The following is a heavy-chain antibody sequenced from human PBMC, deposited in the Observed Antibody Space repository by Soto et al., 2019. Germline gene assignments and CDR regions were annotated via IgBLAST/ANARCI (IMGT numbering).Heavy chain of an antibody. CDR2: INPNSGGT. D-gene: IGHD3-16*02. CDR3: AYFTFGGVIVFDY. Sequence: GASVKVSCKASGYTFTGYYMHWVRQAPGQGLEWMGWINPNSGGTNYAQKFQGWVTMTRDTSISTAYMELRSLRSDDTAVYYCAYFTFGGVIVFDYWGQGTLVTVSS. CDR1: GYTFTGYY. J-gene: IGHJ4*02. V-gene: IGHV1-2*04.